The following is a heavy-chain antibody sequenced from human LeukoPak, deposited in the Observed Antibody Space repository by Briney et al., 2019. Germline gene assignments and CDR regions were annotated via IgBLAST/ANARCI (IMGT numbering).Heavy chain of an antibody. CDR1: GFTFSNYA. CDR2: INSSGSTT. CDR3: AKQRLARGVDY. D-gene: IGHD3-10*01. J-gene: IGHJ4*02. Sequence: GSLRLSCAASGFTFSNYAMTWVRQVPGKGLEWVSDINSSGSTTYYADSVKDRFTISRDNSKNTVYLQMNSLRAEDTAIYFCAKQRLARGVDYWGQGTLVTVSS. V-gene: IGHV3-23*01.